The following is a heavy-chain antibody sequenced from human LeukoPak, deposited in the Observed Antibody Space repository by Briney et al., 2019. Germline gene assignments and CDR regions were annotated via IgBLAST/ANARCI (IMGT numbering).Heavy chain of an antibody. CDR2: IYTSGST. CDR1: GGSISSYY. Sequence: PSETLSLTCTVSGGSISSYYWSWIRQPAGKGLEWIGRIYTSGSTNYNPSLKSRVTMSVDTSKNQFSLKLSSVTAADTAVYYCARDLHYGSAGRTNDAFDIWGQGTMVTVSS. V-gene: IGHV4-4*07. J-gene: IGHJ3*02. CDR3: ARDLHYGSAGRTNDAFDI. D-gene: IGHD3-10*01.